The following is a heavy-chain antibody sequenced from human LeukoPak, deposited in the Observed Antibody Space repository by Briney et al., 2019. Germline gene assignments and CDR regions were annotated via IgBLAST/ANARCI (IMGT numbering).Heavy chain of an antibody. J-gene: IGHJ6*04. CDR1: GGSFSGYY. D-gene: IGHD3-10*01. CDR2: MYHNRGT. V-gene: IGHV4-34*01. CDR3: ASYYASGVSAYDYSGMDV. Sequence: SETLSLTCAVYGGSFSGYYWSWIRQPPGKGLEWIGSMYHNRGTYYNPSLKSRVTISMDTSKNQFSLRLSSVTAADTAVYYCASYYASGVSAYDYSGMDVWGKGTTVTVS.